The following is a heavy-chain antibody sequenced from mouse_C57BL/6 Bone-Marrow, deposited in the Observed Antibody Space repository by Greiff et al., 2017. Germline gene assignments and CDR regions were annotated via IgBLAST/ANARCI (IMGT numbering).Heavy chain of an antibody. CDR2: IYPGDGGT. V-gene: IGHV1-82*01. D-gene: IGHD1-1*01. CDR1: GYAFSSSW. J-gene: IGHJ3*01. Sequence: QVQLQQSGPELVKPGASVKISCKASGYAFSSSWMNWVKQRPGKGLEWIGRIYPGDGGTNYNGKFKGKATLTADKSSSTAYMQLSSLTSEDSAVSFCAREEDYYGSSSWFAYWGQGTLVTVSA. CDR3: AREEDYYGSSSWFAY.